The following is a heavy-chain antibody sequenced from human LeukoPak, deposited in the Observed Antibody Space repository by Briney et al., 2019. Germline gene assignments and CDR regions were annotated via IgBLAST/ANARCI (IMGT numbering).Heavy chain of an antibody. CDR1: GGSISSYY. D-gene: IGHD2-2*01. Sequence: PSETLSLTCTVSGGSISSYYWSWIRQPAGKGLEWNGRIYTNGSTNYNPSLKSRVTISVDKSKNQFSLKLSSVTAADTAVYYCARGCSSTSCRGFDPWGQGTLVTVSS. CDR3: ARGCSSTSCRGFDP. CDR2: IYTNGST. J-gene: IGHJ5*02. V-gene: IGHV4-4*07.